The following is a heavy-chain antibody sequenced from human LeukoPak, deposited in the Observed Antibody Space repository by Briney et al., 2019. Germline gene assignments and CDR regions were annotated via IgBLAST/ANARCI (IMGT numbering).Heavy chain of an antibody. CDR3: AKDLYDNDWYNYFDP. CDR1: GFTFNTYN. J-gene: IGHJ5*02. CDR2: ISHDGNSK. V-gene: IGHV3-30*18. Sequence: PGGSLRLSCAASGFTFNTYNMNWVRQAPGKGLEWVAMISHDGNSKQYADFAKGRFTISRDNSKNTLYLEMNSLRTEDTAVYHCAKDLYDNDWYNYFDPWGQGALVTVSS. D-gene: IGHD5-24*01.